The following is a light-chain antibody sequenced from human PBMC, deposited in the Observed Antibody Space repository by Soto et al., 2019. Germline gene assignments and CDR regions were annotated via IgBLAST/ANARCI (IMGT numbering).Light chain of an antibody. V-gene: IGKV3-20*01. CDR1: QSVNNNY. J-gene: IGKJ4*02. CDR3: QQYGSSPPT. Sequence: EIVMTQSPCTLSLSPGERAVLSCRASQSVNNNYLAWYQRKPSRAPRLLIYGASSRATGIRDRFIGSGSGTDFTLTITRLEPEDFAVYFCQQYGSSPPTFGPGTKVEFK. CDR2: GAS.